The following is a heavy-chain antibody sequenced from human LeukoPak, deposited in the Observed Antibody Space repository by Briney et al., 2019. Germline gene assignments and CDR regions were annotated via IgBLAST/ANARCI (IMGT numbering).Heavy chain of an antibody. CDR2: IYSGGST. D-gene: IGHD3-10*01. V-gene: IGHV3-66*01. J-gene: IGHJ4*02. CDR3: ARVTYYYGSTDY. Sequence: GGSLRLSCAASGFTVSSNYMSWVRQAPGKGLEWVSVIYSGGSTYYADSVKGGFTISRDNSKNTLYLQMNSLRAEDTAVYYCARVTYYYGSTDYWGQGTLVTVSS. CDR1: GFTVSSNY.